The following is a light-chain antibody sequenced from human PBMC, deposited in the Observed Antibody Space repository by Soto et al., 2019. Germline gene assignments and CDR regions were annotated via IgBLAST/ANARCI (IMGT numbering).Light chain of an antibody. V-gene: IGLV2-23*03. CDR1: SSDVGNYNL. Sequence: QSVLTQPASVSGSPGQSITISCTGTSSDVGNYNLVSWYQQFPGKAPKLIIYEGGRRPSGVSNRFSGSKSGNTASLTISGLQAEDEADYYCCSYAGSFTFDVFGGGTKLTVL. CDR2: EGG. J-gene: IGLJ2*01. CDR3: CSYAGSFTFDV.